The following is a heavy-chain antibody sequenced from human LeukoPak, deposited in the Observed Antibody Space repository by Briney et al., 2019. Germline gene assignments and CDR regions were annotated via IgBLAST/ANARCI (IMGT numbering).Heavy chain of an antibody. CDR3: ARDGNPLGFDY. CDR1: GGSISSGGYY. J-gene: IGHJ4*02. CDR2: IYHSGST. D-gene: IGHD1-26*01. V-gene: IGHV4-30-2*01. Sequence: PSETLSLTCTVSGGSISSGGYYWSWIRQPPGKGLEWIGYIYHSGSTYYNPSLKSRVTISVDRSKNQFSLKLSSVTAADTAVYYCARDGNPLGFDYWGQGTLVTVSS.